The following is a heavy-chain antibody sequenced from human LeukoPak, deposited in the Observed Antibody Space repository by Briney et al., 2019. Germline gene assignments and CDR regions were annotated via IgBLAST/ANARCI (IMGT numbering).Heavy chain of an antibody. CDR3: ARRRRYYDSSGYYHAYFDY. CDR2: IYTSGST. CDR1: GGSISSGSYY. Sequence: PSQTLSLTCTVSGGSISSGSYYWSWIRQPAGKGLEWIGRIYTSGSTNYNPSLKSRVTISVDTSKNQFSLKLSSVTAADTAVYYCARRRRYYDSSGYYHAYFDYWGQGTLVTVSS. D-gene: IGHD3-22*01. J-gene: IGHJ4*02. V-gene: IGHV4-61*02.